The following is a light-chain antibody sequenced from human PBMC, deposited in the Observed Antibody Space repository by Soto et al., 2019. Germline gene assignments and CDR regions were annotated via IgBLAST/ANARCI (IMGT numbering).Light chain of an antibody. CDR3: VQATYWPYT. CDR2: KVF. Sequence: DVVMTQSPLSLPVTLGQPASISCRSSQSLVHLNWFRQRPGQSPRRLIYKVFNRDSGVPDRFSGSGSGTDFTLKISRVEAEDIGIYYCVQATYWPYTFGQGTKLEIK. V-gene: IGKV2-30*01. J-gene: IGKJ2*01. CDR1: QSLVH.